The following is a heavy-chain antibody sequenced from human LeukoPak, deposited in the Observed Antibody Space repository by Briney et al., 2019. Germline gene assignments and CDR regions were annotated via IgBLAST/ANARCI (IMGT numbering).Heavy chain of an antibody. Sequence: GGSLRLSCAASGFTFSSYEMNWVRQAPGKGLEWVSYISSSGSTIYYADSVKGRFTISRDNAKSSLYLQMNSLRAEDTAVYYCARTSYGMDVWGQGTTVTVSS. CDR2: ISSSGSTI. CDR1: GFTFSSYE. V-gene: IGHV3-48*03. D-gene: IGHD2-21*01. CDR3: ARTSYGMDV. J-gene: IGHJ6*02.